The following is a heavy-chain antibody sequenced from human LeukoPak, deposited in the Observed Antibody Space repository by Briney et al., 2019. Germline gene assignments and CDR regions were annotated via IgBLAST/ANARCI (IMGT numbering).Heavy chain of an antibody. J-gene: IGHJ5*02. V-gene: IGHV4-39*07. CDR3: ARRDYAAWFDP. Sequence: SETLSLTCSVSGDSITSGGYYWAWLRQPPGKGLEWIGSVYYTGSIKYNPSLKGRVSISRDMSKNQFSLNVNSLAATDTAVYYCARRDYAAWFDPWGQGTLVTVSS. D-gene: IGHD4/OR15-4a*01. CDR1: GDSITSGGYY. CDR2: VYYTGSI.